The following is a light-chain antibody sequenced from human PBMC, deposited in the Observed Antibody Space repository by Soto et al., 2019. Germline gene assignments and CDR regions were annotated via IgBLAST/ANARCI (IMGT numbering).Light chain of an antibody. CDR3: QHYTNWPLT. Sequence: EIVMTQSPATLSVSPGERATLSCRASQGIGGTLAWYQQKPCHSPRLLIYDTVIRATGVPARFSGSVSGTEFTLTITSLQSEDFAIYYCQHYTNWPLTFGGGTRVESK. CDR1: QGIGGT. CDR2: DTV. J-gene: IGKJ4*01. V-gene: IGKV3-15*01.